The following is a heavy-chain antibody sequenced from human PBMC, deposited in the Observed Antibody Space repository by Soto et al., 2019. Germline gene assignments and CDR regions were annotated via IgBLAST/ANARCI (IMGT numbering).Heavy chain of an antibody. CDR3: VKEGKMGVEGFDF. CDR1: GFTFSDHA. D-gene: IGHD1-26*01. V-gene: IGHV3-23*01. Sequence: EVQLLESGGGLVQPGGSLRLSCATSGFTFSDHAMHWVGQAPGEGLEWVSGIRGDFVTTLYADSVKGRFTISRDNSQNTLYLHMNSLRAEDTARYYCVKEGKMGVEGFDFWGQGTLVTVSS. J-gene: IGHJ4*02. CDR2: IRGDFVTT.